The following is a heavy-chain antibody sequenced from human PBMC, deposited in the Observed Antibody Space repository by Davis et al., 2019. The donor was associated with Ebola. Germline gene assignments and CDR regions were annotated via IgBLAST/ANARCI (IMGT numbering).Heavy chain of an antibody. D-gene: IGHD4-17*01. Sequence: MPSETLSLTCTVSGGSISSYYRSWIRQPPGKGLEWIGYIYYSGSTNYNPSLKSRVTISVDTSKNQFSLKLSSVTAADTAVYYCARAVTTDDNWFDPWGQGTLVTVSS. J-gene: IGHJ5*02. V-gene: IGHV4-59*08. CDR2: IYYSGST. CDR1: GGSISSYY. CDR3: ARAVTTDDNWFDP.